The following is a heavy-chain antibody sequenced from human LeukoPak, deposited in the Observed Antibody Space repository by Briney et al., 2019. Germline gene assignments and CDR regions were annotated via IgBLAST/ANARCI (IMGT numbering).Heavy chain of an antibody. D-gene: IGHD5-18*01. CDR2: IKSDGSTT. V-gene: IGHV3-74*01. CDR3: ARGYIFGYDC. J-gene: IGHJ4*02. Sequence: GGSPRLSCVASGFTFSSKWMHWVRQAPGKGLVWVSRIKSDGSTTNYADFVKGRFTISRDNAKNTLYLQMNSLRAEDTAIYYCARGYIFGYDCWGQGSLVTVSS. CDR1: GFTFSSKW.